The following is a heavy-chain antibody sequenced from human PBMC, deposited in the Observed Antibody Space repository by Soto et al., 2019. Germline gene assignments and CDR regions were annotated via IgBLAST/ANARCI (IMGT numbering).Heavy chain of an antibody. CDR1: LFTFSSYA. J-gene: IGHJ5*02. V-gene: IGHV3-30-3*01. CDR3: ASRITGTTYPPSNWFDT. Sequence: PVWSLRVSWSASLFTFSSYARDWVRQYPFKLLEWVAVISYDGSNKYYADSVKGRFTISRDNSKNTLYLQMNSLRAEDTAVYYCASRITGTTYPPSNWFDTWGQGTLVTVSS. D-gene: IGHD1-7*01. CDR2: ISYDGSNK.